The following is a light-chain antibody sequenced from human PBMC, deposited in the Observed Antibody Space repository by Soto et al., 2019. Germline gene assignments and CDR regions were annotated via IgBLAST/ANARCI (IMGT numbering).Light chain of an antibody. V-gene: IGLV2-14*01. CDR2: DVS. CDR1: NRYVGGYNY. CDR3: SSYTSSSTYV. Sequence: QSVLTQPASVSGSPGQSVLIPLTGTNRYVGGYNYVSWYQQHPGKAPKLMIYDVSNRPSGVSNRFSGSKSGSTASLTISGLQAEDEADYYCSSYTSSSTYVFGTGTKVTVL. J-gene: IGLJ1*01.